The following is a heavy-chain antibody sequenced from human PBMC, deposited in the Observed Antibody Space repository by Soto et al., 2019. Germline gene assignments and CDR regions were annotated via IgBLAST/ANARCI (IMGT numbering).Heavy chain of an antibody. D-gene: IGHD1-26*01. Sequence: QVQLVQSGAEMKRPGSSLKVSCETSGGIFTNYTFHWVRQAPGQGLEWMGWIIPVLDIANYAHKLQGRIPITADKSTSTAYLELTSLKFEDTAIYFCAKATTASSPFDYWGQGTLVTVSS. CDR1: GGIFTNYT. V-gene: IGHV1-69*02. CDR2: IIPVLDIA. J-gene: IGHJ4*02. CDR3: AKATTASSPFDY.